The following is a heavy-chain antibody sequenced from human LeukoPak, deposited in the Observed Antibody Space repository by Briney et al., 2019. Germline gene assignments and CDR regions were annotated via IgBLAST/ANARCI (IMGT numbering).Heavy chain of an antibody. D-gene: IGHD6-13*01. CDR2: LSSRIISI. Sequence: PGGSLRLSCAASGFTFSRYSMKWVRQAPGKGVEWVSSLSSRIISISYPHSVKPRFPISSANAKNSLYLQMNSLRAEDTAVYYCARIAAGTTSNWFDPWGQGTLVPVSS. J-gene: IGHJ5*02. V-gene: IGHV3-21*01. CDR1: GFTFSRYS. CDR3: ARIAAGTTSNWFDP.